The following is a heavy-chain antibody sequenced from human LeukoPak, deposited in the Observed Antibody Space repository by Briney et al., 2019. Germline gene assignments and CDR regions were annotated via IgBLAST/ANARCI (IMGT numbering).Heavy chain of an antibody. CDR2: ISGSGGST. V-gene: IGHV3-23*01. CDR3: AKDRGYSYGYEYYYYGMDV. Sequence: GGSLRLSCAASGFTFSSYAMSWVRQAPGKGLEWVSAISGSGGSTYYADSVKGRFTISRDNSKNTLYLQRDSLRAEDTAVYYCAKDRGYSYGYEYYYYGMDVWGQGTTDTVSS. CDR1: GFTFSSYA. D-gene: IGHD5-18*01. J-gene: IGHJ6*02.